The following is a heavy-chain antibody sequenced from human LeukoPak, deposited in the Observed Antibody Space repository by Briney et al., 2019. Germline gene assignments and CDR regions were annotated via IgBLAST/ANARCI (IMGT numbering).Heavy chain of an antibody. CDR2: INTNTGNP. V-gene: IGHV7-4-1*02. CDR3: AREGDSSFGYFDY. J-gene: IGHJ4*02. D-gene: IGHD6-13*01. CDR1: GYTFTGYY. Sequence: ASVKVSCKASGYTFTGYYMHWVRQAPGQGLEWMGWINTNTGNPTYAQGFTGRFVFSLDTSVSTAYLQISSLKADDNAVYYCAREGDSSFGYFDYWGQGTLVTVSS.